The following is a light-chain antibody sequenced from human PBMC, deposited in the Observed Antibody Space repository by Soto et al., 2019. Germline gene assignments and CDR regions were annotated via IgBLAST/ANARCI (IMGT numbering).Light chain of an antibody. J-gene: IGKJ3*01. V-gene: IGKV1-33*01. Sequence: DIQMTQYPSSLSASVGDTVTITCQANQEISNYLSWYQQKSGQAPKLLIYEASTLEAGVPSRFSGSGSGTDFTLTISSLQPEDFATYYCQQYDTLLFTFGPGTKVDIK. CDR3: QQYDTLLFT. CDR1: QEISNY. CDR2: EAS.